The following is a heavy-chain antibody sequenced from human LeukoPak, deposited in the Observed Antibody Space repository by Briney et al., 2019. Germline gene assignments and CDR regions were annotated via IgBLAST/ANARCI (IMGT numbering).Heavy chain of an antibody. Sequence: SETLSLTCAVYGGSFSGYYWSWIRQPPGKGLEWIGEINHSGSTNYNPSLKSRVTISVDTSKNQFSLKLSSVTAADTAVYYCARDLRYWGQGTLVTFSS. V-gene: IGHV4-34*01. CDR3: ARDLRY. CDR2: INHSGST. CDR1: GGSFSGYY. J-gene: IGHJ4*02.